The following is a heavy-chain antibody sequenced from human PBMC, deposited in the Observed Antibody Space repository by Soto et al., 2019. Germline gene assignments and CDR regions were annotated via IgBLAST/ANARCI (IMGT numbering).Heavy chain of an antibody. V-gene: IGHV4-30-2*01. CDR2: ISRSGST. CDR3: ARAVAPYLGTWFDP. D-gene: IGHD3-16*01. J-gene: IGHJ5*02. CDR1: GGSITSGNSYS. Sequence: SETLSLTCTVSGGSITSGNSYSWSWIRQPPGKGLEWIGSISRSGSTSYNPSLKGRVTMSVDKSKNQFSLNLSSVTAADMAVYYCARAVAPYLGTWFDPWGPGTLVTVSS.